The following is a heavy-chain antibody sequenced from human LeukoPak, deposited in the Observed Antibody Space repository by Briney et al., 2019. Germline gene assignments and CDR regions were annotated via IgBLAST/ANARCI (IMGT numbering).Heavy chain of an antibody. D-gene: IGHD3-10*01. Sequence: GESLKISCKGSGYSFTSYWIGWVRQVPGKGLEWMGIIYPGDSDTRYSPSFQGQVTISADKSISTAYLQWSSLKASDTAMYYCARINYYGSGSYYSDYWGQGTLVTVSS. CDR1: GYSFTSYW. J-gene: IGHJ4*02. V-gene: IGHV5-51*01. CDR2: IYPGDSDT. CDR3: ARINYYGSGSYYSDY.